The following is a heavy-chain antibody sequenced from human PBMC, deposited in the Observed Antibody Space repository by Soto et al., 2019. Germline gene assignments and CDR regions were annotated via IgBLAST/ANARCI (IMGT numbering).Heavy chain of an antibody. Sequence: GESLKISCAASGFTFSSYAMSWVRQAPGKGLEWVSAISGSGGSTYYADSVKGRFTISRDNSKNTLYLQMNSLRAEDTAVYYCAKGQPIFGVVISYYYYGMDVWGQGTTVTVSS. CDR3: AKGQPIFGVVISYYYYGMDV. J-gene: IGHJ6*02. CDR1: GFTFSSYA. V-gene: IGHV3-23*01. CDR2: ISGSGGST. D-gene: IGHD3-3*01.